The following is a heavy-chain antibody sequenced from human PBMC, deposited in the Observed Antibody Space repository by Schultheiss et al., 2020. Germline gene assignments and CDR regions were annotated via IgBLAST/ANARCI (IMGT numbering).Heavy chain of an antibody. CDR2: ISGSGGST. J-gene: IGHJ4*02. V-gene: IGHV3-23*01. D-gene: IGHD2-2*01. Sequence: GESLKISCAASGFTFSSYWMSWVRQAPGKGLEWVSAISGSGGSTYYADSVKGRFTISRDDAKNSLYLQMDSLRAEDTAIYYCATGRVGRDYWGQGTLVTVSS. CDR1: GFTFSSYW. CDR3: ATGRVGRDY.